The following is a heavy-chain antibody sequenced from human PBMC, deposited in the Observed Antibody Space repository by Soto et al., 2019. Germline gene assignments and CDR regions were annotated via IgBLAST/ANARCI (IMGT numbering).Heavy chain of an antibody. D-gene: IGHD2-21*02. V-gene: IGHV4-59*01. Sequence: SETLSLTCTVSGGSISSYYWSWIRQPPGKGLEWIGYIYYSGSTNYNPSLKSRVTISVDTSKNQFSLKLSSVTAADTAVYYCARELTSYCGGDCYSGRGFDPWGQGTLVTVSS. CDR2: IYYSGST. CDR3: ARELTSYCGGDCYSGRGFDP. CDR1: GGSISSYY. J-gene: IGHJ5*02.